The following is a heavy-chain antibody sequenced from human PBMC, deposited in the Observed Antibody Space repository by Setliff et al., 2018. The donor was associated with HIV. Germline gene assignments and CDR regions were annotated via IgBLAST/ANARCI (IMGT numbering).Heavy chain of an antibody. CDR3: ARDPGMATTYGGDYYYYGLDV. Sequence: LRLSCAASGFSFDDYGMSWVRPVPGKGLEWVSGINWNGGSTGYADSVKGRFTISRDNAKNSLYLQMNSLRGEDTALYHCARDPGMATTYGGDYYYYGLDVWGQGTTVTVSS. CDR1: GFSFDDYG. D-gene: IGHD5-12*01. J-gene: IGHJ6*02. CDR2: INWNGGST. V-gene: IGHV3-20*01.